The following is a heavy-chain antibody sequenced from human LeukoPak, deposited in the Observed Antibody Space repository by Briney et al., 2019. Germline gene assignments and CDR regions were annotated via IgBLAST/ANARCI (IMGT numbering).Heavy chain of an antibody. CDR1: GGFNSRYY. D-gene: IGHD6-25*01. V-gene: IGHV4-59*12. CDR2: IFYSGHS. J-gene: IGHJ4*02. CDR3: ARIDPLGFFDQ. Sequence: PSETLSLTCSVSGGFNSRYYWSWVRQPLGKGLEWLGHIFYSGHSNYNASLTSRIRMSVDTSKAQFSLELASVIAADTAVYYCARIDPLGFFDQWGPGTLVTVSS.